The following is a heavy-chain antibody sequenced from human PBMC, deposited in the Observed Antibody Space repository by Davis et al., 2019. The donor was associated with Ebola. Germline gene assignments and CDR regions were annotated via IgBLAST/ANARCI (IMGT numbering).Heavy chain of an antibody. CDR1: GFTFSSNS. J-gene: IGHJ4*02. Sequence: SCAASGFTFSSNSMNWVRQAPGQGLEWVSFISGSATTVSYADSVRGRFTISRDNAKNSLYLQMRSLRAEDTAVYYCAKSVTVTTLGYFDYWGQGTLVTVSS. V-gene: IGHV3-48*04. CDR3: AKSVTVTTLGYFDY. CDR2: ISGSATTV. D-gene: IGHD4-17*01.